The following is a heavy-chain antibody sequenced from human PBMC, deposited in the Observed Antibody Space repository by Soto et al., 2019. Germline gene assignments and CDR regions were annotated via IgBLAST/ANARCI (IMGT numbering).Heavy chain of an antibody. CDR2: IIPIFGTA. Sequence: SGKVSCKASGGTFSSYAISWVRQAPGQGLEWMGGIIPIFGTANYAQKFQGRVTITADESTSTAYMELSSLRSEDTAVYYCASLLGDYVSGGNAYYFDYWGQGTLVTVSS. V-gene: IGHV1-69*13. D-gene: IGHD2-15*01. J-gene: IGHJ4*02. CDR1: GGTFSSYA. CDR3: ASLLGDYVSGGNAYYFDY.